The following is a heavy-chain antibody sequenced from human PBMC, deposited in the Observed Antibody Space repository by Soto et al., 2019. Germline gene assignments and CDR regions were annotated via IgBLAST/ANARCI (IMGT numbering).Heavy chain of an antibody. Sequence: SETLCLTYTVSGGYISSSSHYCGWIRQPPGKGLEWIGSVYYSGSTYYNPSLKSRVTISVDTSKNQFSLKLSSVTAADTAVYYCARPESYHILTGYYHLDYWGQGTLVTVSS. CDR3: ARPESYHILTGYYHLDY. J-gene: IGHJ4*02. CDR1: GGYISSSSHY. V-gene: IGHV4-39*01. CDR2: VYYSGST. D-gene: IGHD3-9*01.